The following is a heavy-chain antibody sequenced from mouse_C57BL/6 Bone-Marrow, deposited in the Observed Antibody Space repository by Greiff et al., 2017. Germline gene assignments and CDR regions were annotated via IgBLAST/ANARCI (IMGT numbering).Heavy chain of an antibody. Sequence: QVQMQQSGAELVRPGTSVKMSCKASGYTFTNYWIGWAKQRPGHGLEWIGDIYPGGGYTNYNEKFKGKATLTADKSSSTAYMQFSSLTSEDSAIYYCASHYYGRGWYFDVWGTGTTVTVSS. J-gene: IGHJ1*03. V-gene: IGHV1-63*01. CDR2: IYPGGGYT. CDR1: GYTFTNYW. CDR3: ASHYYGRGWYFDV. D-gene: IGHD1-2*01.